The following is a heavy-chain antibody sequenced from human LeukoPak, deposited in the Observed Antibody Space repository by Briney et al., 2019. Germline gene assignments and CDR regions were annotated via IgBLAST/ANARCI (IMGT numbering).Heavy chain of an antibody. J-gene: IGHJ4*02. D-gene: IGHD2-2*01. CDR2: INPNSGGT. Sequence: ASVKVSCKASGYTFTGYYMHWVRQAPGQGLEWMGWINPNSGGTNYAQKFQGRVTMTRDTSISTAYMELSRLRSDDTAVYYCARIDCSSTSCHDFDYWGQGTLVTVSS. V-gene: IGHV1-2*02. CDR3: ARIDCSSTSCHDFDY. CDR1: GYTFTGYY.